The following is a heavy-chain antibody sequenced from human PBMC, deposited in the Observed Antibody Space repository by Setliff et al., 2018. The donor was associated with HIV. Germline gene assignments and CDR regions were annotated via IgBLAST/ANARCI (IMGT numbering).Heavy chain of an antibody. V-gene: IGHV1-69*10. D-gene: IGHD6-13*01. CDR1: GYTFTSYD. CDR2: MNPILGIA. CDR3: ARDRGVIATHPFDY. Sequence: SVKVSCKASGYTFTSYDINWVRQATGQGLEWMGWMNPILGIANYAQKFQGRVTITADKSTSTAYMELSSLRSEDTAVYYCARDRGVIATHPFDYWGQGTLVTVSS. J-gene: IGHJ4*02.